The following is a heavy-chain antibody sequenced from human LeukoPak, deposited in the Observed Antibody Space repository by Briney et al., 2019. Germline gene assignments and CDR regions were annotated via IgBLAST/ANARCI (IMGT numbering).Heavy chain of an antibody. CDR2: ISSSSSYI. CDR1: GFTFSSYS. V-gene: IGHV3-21*01. J-gene: IGHJ6*02. Sequence: GGSLRLSCAASGFTFSSYSMNRVRQAPGKGLEWVSSISSSSSYIYYADSVKGRFTISRDNAKNSLYLQMNSLRAEDTAVYYCATKESGYCSSTSCYKGYYYYYGMDVWGQGTTVTVSS. D-gene: IGHD2-2*02. CDR3: ATKESGYCSSTSCYKGYYYYYGMDV.